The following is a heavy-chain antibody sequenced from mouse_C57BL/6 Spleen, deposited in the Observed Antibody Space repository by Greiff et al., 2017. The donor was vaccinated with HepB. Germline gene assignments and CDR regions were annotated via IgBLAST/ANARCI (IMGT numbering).Heavy chain of an antibody. V-gene: IGHV1-26*01. CDR1: GYTFTDYY. CDR3: ARSLYYGSRPFDY. Sequence: VQLQQSGPELVKPGASVKISCKASGYTFTDYYMNWVKQSHGKSLEWIGDINPNNGGTSYNQKFKGKATLTVDKSSSTAYMELRSLTSEDSAVYYCARSLYYGSRPFDYWGQGTTLTVSS. CDR2: INPNNGGT. D-gene: IGHD1-1*01. J-gene: IGHJ2*01.